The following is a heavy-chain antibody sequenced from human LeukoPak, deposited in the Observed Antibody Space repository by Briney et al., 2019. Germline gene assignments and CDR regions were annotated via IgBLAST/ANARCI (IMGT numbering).Heavy chain of an antibody. J-gene: IGHJ4*02. V-gene: IGHV4-39*01. D-gene: IGHD2-15*01. CDR3: ARLTVVVVAATREKRFDY. Sequence: SETLSLXCTVSGGSISSSSYYWGWSRQPPGKGPEWIGSIYYSGSTYYNPSLKSRVTISVDTSKNQFSLKLSSVTAADTAVYYCARLTVVVVAATREKRFDYWGQGTLVTVSS. CDR1: GGSISSSSYY. CDR2: IYYSGST.